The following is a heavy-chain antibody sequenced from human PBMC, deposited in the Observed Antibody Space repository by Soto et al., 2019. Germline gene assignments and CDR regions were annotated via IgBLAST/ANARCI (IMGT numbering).Heavy chain of an antibody. J-gene: IGHJ6*03. CDR1: GFTVSSNY. V-gene: IGHV3-53*04. D-gene: IGHD6-13*01. CDR3: ARDATMGGSSWPFYYYYYMDV. CDR2: IYSGGST. Sequence: GGSLRLSCAASGFTVSSNYMSWVRQAPGKGLEWVSVIYSGGSTYYADSVKGRFTISRHNSKNTLYLQMNSLRAEDTAVYYCARDATMGGSSWPFYYYYYMDVWGKGTTVTVSS.